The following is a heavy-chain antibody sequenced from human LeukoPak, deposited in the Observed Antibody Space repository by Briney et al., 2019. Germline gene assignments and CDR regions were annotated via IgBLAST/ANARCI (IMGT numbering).Heavy chain of an antibody. Sequence: GGSLRLSCAASGFTVSSNYMSWVRQAPGKGLEWVSVIYSGGSTYYADSVKGRFTISRDNSKNTLFLQMNSLRAEDTAVYYCARGLTIAAAEVFDYWGQGTLVTVSS. CDR2: IYSGGST. V-gene: IGHV3-53*01. CDR1: GFTVSSNY. D-gene: IGHD6-13*01. CDR3: ARGLTIAAAEVFDY. J-gene: IGHJ4*02.